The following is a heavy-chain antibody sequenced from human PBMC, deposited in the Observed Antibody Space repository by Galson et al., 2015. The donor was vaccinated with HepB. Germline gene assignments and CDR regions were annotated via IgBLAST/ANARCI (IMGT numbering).Heavy chain of an antibody. J-gene: IGHJ6*02. CDR2: IYYSGST. Sequence: ETLSLTCTVSGGSISSYYWSWIRQPPGKGLEWIGYIYYSGSTNYNPSLKSRVTISVDTSKNQFSLKLSSVTAADTAVYYCAREKYYYDSSGYPNPYGMDVWGQGTTVTVSS. CDR3: AREKYYYDSSGYPNPYGMDV. V-gene: IGHV4-59*01. D-gene: IGHD3-22*01. CDR1: GGSISSYY.